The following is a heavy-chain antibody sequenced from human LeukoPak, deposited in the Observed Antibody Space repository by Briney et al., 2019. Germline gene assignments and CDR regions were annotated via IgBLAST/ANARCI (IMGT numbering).Heavy chain of an antibody. Sequence: WASVKVSCKASGGTFSSYAISWVRQAPGQGLEWMGGIIPIFGTANYAQKFQGRVTITADKSTSTAYMELSSLRSEDTAVYYCARVVRRCTNGVCSRSFDYWGQGTLVTVSS. V-gene: IGHV1-69*06. CDR2: IIPIFGTA. D-gene: IGHD2-8*01. J-gene: IGHJ4*02. CDR3: ARVVRRCTNGVCSRSFDY. CDR1: GGTFSSYA.